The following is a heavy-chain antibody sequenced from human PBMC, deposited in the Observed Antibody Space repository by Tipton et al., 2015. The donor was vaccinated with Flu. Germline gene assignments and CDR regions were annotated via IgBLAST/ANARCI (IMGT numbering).Heavy chain of an antibody. CDR3: ARLSYYDVDLKNFYFED. J-gene: IGHJ4*02. D-gene: IGHD3-10*02. Sequence: TLSLTCTVSSGSIRSTNYFCAWIRQPPGKRLELIGSIYPSGTTYYNPSHKSRVTISVDTSKSRFSLMLRSVTAADTAVYYCARLSYYDVDLKNFYFEDWGQGTLVTVSS. CDR2: IYPSGTT. V-gene: IGHV4-39*01. CDR1: SGSIRSTNYF.